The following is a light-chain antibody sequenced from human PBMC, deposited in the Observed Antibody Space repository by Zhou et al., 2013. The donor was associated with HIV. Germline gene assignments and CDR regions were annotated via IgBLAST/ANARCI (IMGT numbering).Light chain of an antibody. V-gene: IGKV3-20*01. Sequence: EIVLTQSPSTLSLSPGERASLSCRASQSVGSYFAWFQHRPGQPPRLLIYATSERAPGVPARFSGSGSGTDFTLTISSLEPEDFAVYYCQQYGSSPRTFGQGTKVDIK. CDR3: QQYGSSPRT. CDR1: QSVGSY. J-gene: IGKJ1*01. CDR2: ATS.